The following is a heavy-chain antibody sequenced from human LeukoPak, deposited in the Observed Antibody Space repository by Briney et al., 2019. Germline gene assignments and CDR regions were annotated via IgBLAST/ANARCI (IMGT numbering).Heavy chain of an antibody. J-gene: IGHJ4*02. V-gene: IGHV3-66*01. CDR3: ASGYDYVWGSYPSHFDY. CDR2: IYSGGST. D-gene: IGHD3-16*01. Sequence: GGSLRLSCAASGFTVSSNYMSWVRQAPGKGLEWVSVIYSGGSTYYADSVKGRFTISRDNAKNSLYLQMNSLRAEDTAVYYCASGYDYVWGSYPSHFDYWGQGTLVTVSS. CDR1: GFTVSSNY.